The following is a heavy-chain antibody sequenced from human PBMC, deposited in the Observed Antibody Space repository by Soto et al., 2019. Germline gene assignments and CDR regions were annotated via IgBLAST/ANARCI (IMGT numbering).Heavy chain of an antibody. Sequence: QVQLVQSGAEVKKPGSSVKVSCKASGGTFSSYAISWVRQAPGQGLEWMGGIIPIFGTANYAQKFQGRVTITADESTSTAYMELSRLRSEDTAVYYCASFVCSGGSCYSARPHWGQGTLVTVSS. CDR1: GGTFSSYA. V-gene: IGHV1-69*12. D-gene: IGHD2-15*01. J-gene: IGHJ4*02. CDR3: ASFVCSGGSCYSARPH. CDR2: IIPIFGTA.